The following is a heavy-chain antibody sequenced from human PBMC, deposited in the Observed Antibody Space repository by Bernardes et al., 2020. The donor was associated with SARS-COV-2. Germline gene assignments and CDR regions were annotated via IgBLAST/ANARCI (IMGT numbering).Heavy chain of an antibody. Sequence: ASVKVSCKASGYTFTGYYMHWVRQAPGQGLEWMGWINPNSGGTNYAQKFQGRVTMTRDTSISTAYMELSRLRSDDTAVYYCARGPNRGGMYNWNYGGFDYWGQGTLVTVSS. CDR3: ARGPNRGGMYNWNYGGFDY. V-gene: IGHV1-2*02. CDR2: INPNSGGT. CDR1: GYTFTGYY. J-gene: IGHJ4*02. D-gene: IGHD1-7*01.